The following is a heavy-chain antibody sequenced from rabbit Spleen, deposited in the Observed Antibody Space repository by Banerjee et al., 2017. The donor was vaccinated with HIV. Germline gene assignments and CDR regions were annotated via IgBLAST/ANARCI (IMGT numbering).Heavy chain of an antibody. V-gene: IGHV1S45*01. Sequence: QEQLVESGGGLVKPGGTLTLTCTVSGFSLSSNAMSWVRQAPGKGLEWIATIGTGGSTYYASWAKGRFTISKTSSTTATLQMTSLTAADSATYFCARVTYCDLWGQGALVTVS. CDR2: IGTGGST. D-gene: IGHD3-1*01. CDR1: GFSLSSNA. J-gene: IGHJ4*01. CDR3: ARVTYCDL.